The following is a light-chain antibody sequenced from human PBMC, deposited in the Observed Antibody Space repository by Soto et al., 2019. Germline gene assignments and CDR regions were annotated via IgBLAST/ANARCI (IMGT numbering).Light chain of an antibody. V-gene: IGLV2-8*01. CDR3: SSYAGSNVWV. CDR1: SSDVGAYNY. Sequence: QSALTQPPSASGSPGQSVTISCTGTSSDVGAYNYVSWYQQHPGKAPKLMIYEVTKRPSGVPDRFSGSKSGNTASLTVSRLQAEDEADYYCSSYAGSNVWVFGGGTKLTVL. J-gene: IGLJ3*02. CDR2: EVT.